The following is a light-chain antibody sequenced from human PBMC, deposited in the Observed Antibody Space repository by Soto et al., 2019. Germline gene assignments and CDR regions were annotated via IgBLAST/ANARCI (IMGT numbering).Light chain of an antibody. CDR1: QSVYST. CDR3: QQYNKWPLT. Sequence: EIVMTQSPATLSVSPGERATLSCRASQSVYSTLAWYQQKPGQAPRLLIYGASTRATGIPARFSGSGSGTEFTLTISILQSEDFATYYCQQYNKWPLTFGEGTKVEIK. CDR2: GAS. V-gene: IGKV3-15*01. J-gene: IGKJ4*01.